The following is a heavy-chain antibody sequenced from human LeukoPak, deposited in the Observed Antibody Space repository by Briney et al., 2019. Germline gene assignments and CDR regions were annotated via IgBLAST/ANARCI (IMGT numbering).Heavy chain of an antibody. CDR3: ARVLSKRYCSSTSCYSGRLNWFDP. CDR2: INSDGSST. V-gene: IGHV3-74*01. Sequence: PGGSLRLSCAASGFTFSSYWMHWVRQAPGKGLVWVSRINSDGSSTSYADSVKGRFTISRDNAKSTLYLQMNSLRAEDTAVYYCARVLSKRYCSSTSCYSGRLNWFDPWGQGTLVTVSS. CDR1: GFTFSSYW. J-gene: IGHJ5*02. D-gene: IGHD2-2*01.